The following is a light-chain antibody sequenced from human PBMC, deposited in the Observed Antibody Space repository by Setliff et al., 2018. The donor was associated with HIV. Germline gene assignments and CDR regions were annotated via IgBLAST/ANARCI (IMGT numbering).Light chain of an antibody. CDR1: SSDVGGYNF. Sequence: SALTQPRSVSGSPGQSVTFSCTGSSSDVGGYNFVSWYQQHPDKAPRLIIYDVDKRPSGVPERFSGSKSGDTASLTISDLQAEDEADYYCCSYAGSPYVFGSGTKVTVL. CDR3: CSYAGSPYV. J-gene: IGLJ1*01. CDR2: DVD. V-gene: IGLV2-11*01.